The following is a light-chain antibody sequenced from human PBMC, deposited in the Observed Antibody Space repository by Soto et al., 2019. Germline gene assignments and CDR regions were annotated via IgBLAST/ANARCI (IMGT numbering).Light chain of an antibody. J-gene: IGKJ1*01. V-gene: IGKV3-20*01. CDR2: RAS. CDR1: QSVASNY. Sequence: EIVLTQSPGTLSLSPGERATLSCRASQSVASNYLAWYQQKPGQPPRLLMFRASSRATGVPDRFSGSGSGTDFTLTISSLQPEDIATYYCQQSYSTPPTFGQGTKVDIK. CDR3: QQSYSTPPT.